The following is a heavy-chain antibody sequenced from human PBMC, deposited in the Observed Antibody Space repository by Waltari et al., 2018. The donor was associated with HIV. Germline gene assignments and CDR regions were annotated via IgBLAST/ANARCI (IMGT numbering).Heavy chain of an antibody. J-gene: IGHJ6*02. V-gene: IGHV1-69*01. CDR1: GGTFSSYA. CDR3: ARDHRGNKLLYGMDV. Sequence: QVQLVQSGAEVKKPGSSVRVSCKVSGGTFSSYAINWVRQAPRQGVEWMGGIIPAFGTANYAERFQGRVTITADEYTSTAYMDLSSLRSEDTAVYCCARDHRGNKLLYGMDVWGQGTTVTV. CDR2: IIPAFGTA.